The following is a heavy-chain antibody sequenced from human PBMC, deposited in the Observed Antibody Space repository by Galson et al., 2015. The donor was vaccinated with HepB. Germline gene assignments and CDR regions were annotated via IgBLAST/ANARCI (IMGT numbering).Heavy chain of an antibody. CDR3: ATRCIPVD. D-gene: IGHD6-19*01. Sequence: SLRLSCAASGFSFSSYAMTWVRQAPGKGLEWVSAIGGSGGHYTYSVKVRFTITRDDYKYTLYLQMEILRVNDEAVDHCATRCIPVDWGKGTTVTVSS. J-gene: IGHJ6*04. CDR2: IGGSGG. V-gene: IGHV3-23*01. CDR1: GFSFSSYA.